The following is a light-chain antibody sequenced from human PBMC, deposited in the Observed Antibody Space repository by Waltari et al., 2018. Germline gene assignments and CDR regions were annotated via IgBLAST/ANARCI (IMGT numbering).Light chain of an antibody. J-gene: IGLJ3*02. CDR3: SLYMGSGIWV. CDR1: SGSVSPTSY. CDR2: KAN. V-gene: IGLV8-61*01. Sequence: QTVVTQEPSLSVSPGGTVTLTCALSSGSVSPTSYATWYRQTPGQAPRTLLYKANTRSAGVPDRCSGSILGNKAALTITGAQADDESDYYCSLYMGSGIWVFGGGTKLTVL.